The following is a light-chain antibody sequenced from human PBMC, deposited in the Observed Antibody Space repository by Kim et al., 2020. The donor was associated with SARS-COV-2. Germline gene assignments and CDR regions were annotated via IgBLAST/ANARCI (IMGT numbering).Light chain of an antibody. CDR3: NSFTSSSTWV. V-gene: IGLV2-14*03. J-gene: IGLJ3*02. CDR2: DVS. CDR1: SSDVGGYNY. Sequence: QSITISCTGTSSDVGGYNYVSWYQQHPGKAPKLMIYDVSNRPSGVSNRFSGSKSGNTASLTISGLQAEDEANYYCNSFTSSSTWVFGGGTQLTVL.